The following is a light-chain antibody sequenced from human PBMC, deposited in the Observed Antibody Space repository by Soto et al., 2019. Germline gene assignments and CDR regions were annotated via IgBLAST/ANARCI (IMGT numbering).Light chain of an antibody. Sequence: QSVLTQPPSVSGTPGQRVTISCSGSSSNIGSNSVYWYQQLPGTAPKLLIYSDNQRPSGVPDRFSGSKSGTSASLAISGLRSEDEADYYCAAWDDSLSAHYVFGTGTKVT. V-gene: IGLV1-47*02. J-gene: IGLJ1*01. CDR2: SDN. CDR3: AAWDDSLSAHYV. CDR1: SSNIGSNS.